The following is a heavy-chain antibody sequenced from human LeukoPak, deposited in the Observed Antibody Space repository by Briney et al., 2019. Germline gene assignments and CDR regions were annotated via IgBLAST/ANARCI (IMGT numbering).Heavy chain of an antibody. CDR3: ARDSGYSYADDY. Sequence: GGSLRLSCAASGFTFRSYAMQWVRQAPGKGLEWVSYITYNSGTIFYADSVKVRFTISRDNAKDSLYLQMSSLRDEDTAVYYCARDSGYSYADDYWGQGTLVTVSS. V-gene: IGHV3-48*02. CDR1: GFTFRSYA. J-gene: IGHJ4*02. D-gene: IGHD5-18*01. CDR2: ITYNSGTI.